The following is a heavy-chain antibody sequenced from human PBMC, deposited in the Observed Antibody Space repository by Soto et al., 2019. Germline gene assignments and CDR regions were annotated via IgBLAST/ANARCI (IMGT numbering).Heavy chain of an antibody. CDR1: DGAIRSYY. CDR3: ARLGGYYQALDY. J-gene: IGHJ4*02. D-gene: IGHD3-22*01. V-gene: IGHV4-59*08. Sequence: ETLSLNRTITDGAIRSYYWSWIRQPPGKGLEWIGYIYYSGSTKYNPSLKSRVTISVDSSKNQFSLKLDSVTAADTAVYYCARLGGYYQALDYWGQLPPVPVS. CDR2: IYYSGST.